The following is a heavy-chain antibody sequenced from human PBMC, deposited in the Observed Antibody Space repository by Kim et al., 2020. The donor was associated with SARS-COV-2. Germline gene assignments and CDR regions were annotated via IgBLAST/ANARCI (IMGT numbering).Heavy chain of an antibody. CDR2: ISGRGVGT. CDR3: DPSEY. CDR1: GLTFTDSS. J-gene: IGHJ1*01. Sequence: GGSLRLSCAASGLTFTDSSMSWARQAPGKGLEWVSTISGRGVGTPSADAVTGQVTITIDNSKTTIYLKMTSLRLENTAEYYIDPSEY. V-gene: IGHV3-23*01.